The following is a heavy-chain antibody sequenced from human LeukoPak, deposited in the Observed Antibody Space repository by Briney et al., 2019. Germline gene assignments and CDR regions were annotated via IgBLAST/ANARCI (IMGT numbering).Heavy chain of an antibody. CDR1: GSTFGDYA. CDR3: TGYCGGDCYPDY. J-gene: IGHJ4*02. CDR2: IRSKAYGGTT. Sequence: GGSLRLSCTASGSTFGDYAMSWFRQAPGKGLEWVGFIRSKAYGGTTEYAASVKGRFTISRDDSKSIAYLQMNSLKTEDTAVYYCTGYCGGDCYPDYWGQGTLVTVSS. V-gene: IGHV3-49*03. D-gene: IGHD2-21*02.